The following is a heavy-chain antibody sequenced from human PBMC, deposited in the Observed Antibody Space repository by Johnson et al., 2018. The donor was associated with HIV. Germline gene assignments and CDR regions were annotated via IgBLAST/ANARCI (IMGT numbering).Heavy chain of an antibody. V-gene: IGHV3-30*04. CDR3: AKGLLGQWLVQDAFDI. CDR2: ISYDGSNK. Sequence: QVQLVESGGGVVQPGRSLRLSCAASGFTFSSYTIHWVRQAPGKGLEWVAVISYDGSNKYYADSVRGLTISRDNSNNTLYLQLSSLRAEDTAVYYCAKGLLGQWLVQDAFDIWGQGTMVTVSS. D-gene: IGHD6-19*01. J-gene: IGHJ3*02. CDR1: GFTFSSYT.